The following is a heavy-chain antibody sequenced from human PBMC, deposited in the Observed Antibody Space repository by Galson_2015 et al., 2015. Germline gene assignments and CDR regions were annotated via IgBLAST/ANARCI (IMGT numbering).Heavy chain of an antibody. CDR1: GYTFTSYD. D-gene: IGHD6-13*01. CDR2: MTPNSGNT. Sequence: SVKVSCKASGYTFTSYDIHWVRQATGQGLEWMGWMTPNSGNTGYAQKFQGRVTMTRNTSISTAYMELSSLRSEDTAVYYCARGMGATAGTDYWGQGTLVTVSS. V-gene: IGHV1-8*01. CDR3: ARGMGATAGTDY. J-gene: IGHJ4*02.